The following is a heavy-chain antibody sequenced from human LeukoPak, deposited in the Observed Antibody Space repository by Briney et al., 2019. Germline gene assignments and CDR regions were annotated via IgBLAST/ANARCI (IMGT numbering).Heavy chain of an antibody. CDR1: GFTFSSYA. V-gene: IGHV3-23*01. Sequence: GGSLRLSCAASGFTFSSYARSWVRQAPGKGLEWVAAISGSGGSTYYADAEKGRFTISRDNSKNTLYLQMNSLRAEDTAVHYCAKDFGGPTMVVRSDPLGYYFDNWGQGTLVTVSS. CDR3: AKDFGGPTMVVRSDPLGYYFDN. CDR2: ISGSGGST. J-gene: IGHJ4*02. D-gene: IGHD3-10*01.